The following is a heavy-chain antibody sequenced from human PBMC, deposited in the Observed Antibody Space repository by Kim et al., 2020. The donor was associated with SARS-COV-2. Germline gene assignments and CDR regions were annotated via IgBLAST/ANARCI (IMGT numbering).Heavy chain of an antibody. V-gene: IGHV1-18*01. Sequence: ASVKVSCKASGYTFTSYGISWVRQAPGQGLEWMGWISAYNGNTNYAQKLQGRVTMTTDTSTSTAYMELRSLRSDDTAVYYCARVPGSLYYDYVWGSSRLDYWGQGTLVTVSS. CDR1: GYTFTSYG. CDR2: ISAYNGNT. J-gene: IGHJ4*02. CDR3: ARVPGSLYYDYVWGSSRLDY. D-gene: IGHD3-16*01.